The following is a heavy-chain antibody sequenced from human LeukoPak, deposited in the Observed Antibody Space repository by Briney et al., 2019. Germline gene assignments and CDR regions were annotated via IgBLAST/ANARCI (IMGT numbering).Heavy chain of an antibody. Sequence: PSETLYLTCTVSGGSISSGDYYWSWIRQPPGKGLEWIGYIYYSGSTYYNPSLKSRVTISVDTSKNQFSLKLSSVTAADTAVYYCARDRYYYDSGSYYTDDAFDIWGQGTVVTVSS. D-gene: IGHD3-10*01. CDR2: IYYSGST. V-gene: IGHV4-30-4*08. CDR1: GGSISSGDYY. J-gene: IGHJ3*02. CDR3: ARDRYYYDSGSYYTDDAFDI.